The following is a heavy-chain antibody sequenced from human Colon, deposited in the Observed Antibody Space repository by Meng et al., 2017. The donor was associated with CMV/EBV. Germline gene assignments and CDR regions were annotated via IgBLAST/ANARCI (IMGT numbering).Heavy chain of an antibody. CDR1: GFTFSRYG. CDR2: IRYDGSNK. V-gene: IGHV3-30*02. Sequence: SGFTFSRYGMHWVRQAPGKGLEWVAFIRYDGSNKYYADSVKGRFTISRDNSKNTLYLQMNSLRAEDTAVYYCAKSPPLALSSGFDPWGQGTLVTVSS. CDR3: AKSPPLALSSGFDP. D-gene: IGHD3-16*02. J-gene: IGHJ5*02.